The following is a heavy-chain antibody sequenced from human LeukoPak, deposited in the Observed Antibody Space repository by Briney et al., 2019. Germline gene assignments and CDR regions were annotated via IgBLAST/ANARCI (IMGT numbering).Heavy chain of an antibody. CDR2: IYNDGSA. V-gene: IGHV3-53*01. CDR1: GVIVSSHY. CDR3: ASSAITTTPVYFDY. J-gene: IGHJ4*02. Sequence: GGSLRLSCAASGVIVSSHYMSWVRQAPGKGLEWVSVIYNDGSAYYADSVKGRFTISRDNSKNTLYLEMNTLRAEDTAVYYCASSAITTTPVYFDYWGQGTLVTVSS. D-gene: IGHD3-22*01.